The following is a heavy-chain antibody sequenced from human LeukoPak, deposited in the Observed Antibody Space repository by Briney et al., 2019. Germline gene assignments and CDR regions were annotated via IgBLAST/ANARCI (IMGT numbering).Heavy chain of an antibody. CDR1: GFTFSSYG. Sequence: GGSLRLSRAASGFTFSSYGMHWVRQAPGKGLEWVAVIWYDGSNKYYADSVKGRFTISRDNSKNTLYLQMNSLRAEDTAVYYCASERPGEDGMDVWGQGTTVIVSS. J-gene: IGHJ6*02. V-gene: IGHV3-33*01. CDR2: IWYDGSNK. CDR3: ASERPGEDGMDV. D-gene: IGHD3-16*01.